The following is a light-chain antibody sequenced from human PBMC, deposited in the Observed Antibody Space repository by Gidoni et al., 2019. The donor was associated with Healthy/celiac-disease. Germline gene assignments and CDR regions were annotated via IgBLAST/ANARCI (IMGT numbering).Light chain of an antibody. J-gene: IGKJ4*01. V-gene: IGKV1-8*01. CDR3: QQYYSYLLT. CDR2: AAS. Sequence: IRMTQSPSSFSASTGDRVTITCRASQGISSYLAWYQQKPGKAPKLLIYAASTVQSGVPSRFSGSGSGTDFTLTISCLQSEDFATYYCQQYYSYLLTFGGGTKVEIK. CDR1: QGISSY.